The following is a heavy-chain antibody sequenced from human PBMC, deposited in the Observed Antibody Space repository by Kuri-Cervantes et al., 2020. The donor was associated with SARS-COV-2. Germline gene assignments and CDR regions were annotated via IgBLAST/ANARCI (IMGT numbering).Heavy chain of an antibody. J-gene: IGHJ6*02. CDR2: ISYDGSNK. CDR1: GFTFSSYA. V-gene: IGHV3-30-3*01. Sequence: GESLKISCAASGFTFSSYAMHWVRQAPGKGLEWVAVISYDGSNKYYADSVKGRFTIPRDNSKNTLYLQMNSLRAEDTAVYYCARDQGLYSSSSHPKGYYYGMDVWGQGTTVTVSS. D-gene: IGHD6-6*01. CDR3: ARDQGLYSSSSHPKGYYYGMDV.